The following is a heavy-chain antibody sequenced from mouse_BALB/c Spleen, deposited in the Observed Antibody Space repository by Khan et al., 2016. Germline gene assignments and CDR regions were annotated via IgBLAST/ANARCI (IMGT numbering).Heavy chain of an antibody. CDR2: IGYSGST. CDR1: GYSITSDYA. V-gene: IGHV3-2*02. CDR3: IRWTRRGLDY. J-gene: IGHJ2*01. Sequence: LQLQESGPGLVKPSQSLSLTCTVTGYSITSDYAWNWIRQFPGNKLEWMGYIGYSGSTSYNPSLKSRISITRDTSKNQFFLHLNSVTTEDTATYYCIRWTRRGLDYWGQGTTLTVSS. D-gene: IGHD2-12*01.